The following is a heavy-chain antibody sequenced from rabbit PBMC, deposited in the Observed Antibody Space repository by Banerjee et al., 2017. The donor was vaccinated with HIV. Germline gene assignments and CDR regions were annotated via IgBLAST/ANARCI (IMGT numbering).Heavy chain of an antibody. D-gene: IGHD8-1*01. J-gene: IGHJ4*01. CDR3: ARWGGSSPSFNL. V-gene: IGHV1S40*01. Sequence: AKGRFTISKTSSTTVTLQMTSLTAADTATYFCARWGGSSPSFNLWGPGTLVTVS.